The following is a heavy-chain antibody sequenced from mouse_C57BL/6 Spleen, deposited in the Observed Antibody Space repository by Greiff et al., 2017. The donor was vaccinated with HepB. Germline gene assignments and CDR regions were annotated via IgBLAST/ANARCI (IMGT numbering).Heavy chain of an antibody. CDR2: IYPRSGNT. Sequence: QVQLQQSGAELARPGASVKLSCKASGYTFTSYGISWVKQRTGQGLEWIGEIYPRSGNTYYNEKFKGKATLTADKSSSTAYMELRSLTSEDSAVYFCAGSQARYFDVWGTGTTVTVSS. CDR3: AGSQARYFDV. D-gene: IGHD3-2*02. V-gene: IGHV1-81*01. J-gene: IGHJ1*03. CDR1: GYTFTSYG.